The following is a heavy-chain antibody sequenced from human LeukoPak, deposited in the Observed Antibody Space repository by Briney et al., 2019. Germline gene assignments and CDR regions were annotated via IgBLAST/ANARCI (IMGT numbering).Heavy chain of an antibody. Sequence: GGSLRLSCAASGFTFSSYAMSWVRQAPGKGLEWVSAISGSGGSTYYADSVRGRFTISRDNSKNTLFLQMNSLRAEDTAIYYCAKDKKYYDSSGSPYYYYGMDVWGQGTTVTVSS. CDR1: GFTFSSYA. D-gene: IGHD3-22*01. CDR2: ISGSGGST. J-gene: IGHJ6*02. CDR3: AKDKKYYDSSGSPYYYYGMDV. V-gene: IGHV3-23*01.